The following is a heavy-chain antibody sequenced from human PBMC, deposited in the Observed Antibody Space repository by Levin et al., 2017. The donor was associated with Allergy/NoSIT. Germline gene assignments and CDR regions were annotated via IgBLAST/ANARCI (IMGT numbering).Heavy chain of an antibody. V-gene: IGHV3-66*02. CDR1: GFTVSSNY. CDR3: AKERGDAFDV. Sequence: GGSLRLSCAASGFTVSSNYMSWVRQAPGKGLEWVSVIYTGGSRYYADNVKGRFIISRDESKNTLQIHMNSLRPEDTAVYYCAKERGDAFDVWGQGTMVTVSS. J-gene: IGHJ3*01. CDR2: IYTGGSR.